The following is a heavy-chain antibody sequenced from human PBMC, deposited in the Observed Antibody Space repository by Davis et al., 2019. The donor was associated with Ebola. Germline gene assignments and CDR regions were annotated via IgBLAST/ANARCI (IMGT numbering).Heavy chain of an antibody. D-gene: IGHD1/OR15-1a*01. CDR1: VITFSSYA. V-gene: IGHV3-23*01. Sequence: ESLKISCTDSVITFSSYAMTCVRLAPVKGLEWVSAISGSGGSTYYADSVKGRFTISRDNSKKTLYLQMNSLRTEDTAVYYCVTENWYRFESWGQGTLVTVSS. CDR2: ISGSGGST. CDR3: VTENWYRFES. J-gene: IGHJ4*02.